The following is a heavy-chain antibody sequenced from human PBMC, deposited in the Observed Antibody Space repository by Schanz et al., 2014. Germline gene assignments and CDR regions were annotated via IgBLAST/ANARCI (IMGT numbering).Heavy chain of an antibody. CDR1: GFTFSSYA. J-gene: IGHJ4*02. V-gene: IGHV3-30*04. CDR3: ARDRRNADLDY. Sequence: VQLAESGGGLVKPGGSLRLSCAASGFTFSSYALHWVRQAPGKGLEWVAFVPFDGSQKFYADSVKGRFTISRDNAKNSLYLEMNSLRAEDTALYYCARDRRNADLDYWGQGTLVTVSS. D-gene: IGHD1-1*01. CDR2: VPFDGSQK.